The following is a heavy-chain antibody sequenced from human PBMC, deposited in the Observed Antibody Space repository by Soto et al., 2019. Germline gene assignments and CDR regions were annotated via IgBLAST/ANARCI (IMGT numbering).Heavy chain of an antibody. CDR1: GGSISSYY. J-gene: IGHJ4*02. CDR3: ARSNGDYEDY. D-gene: IGHD4-17*01. CDR2: IYYSGST. Sequence: SETLSLTCTVSGGSISSYYWSWIRQPPGKGLEWIGYIYYSGSTNYNPSLKSRVTISVDTSKNQFSLKLTSVTAADTAVYYCARSNGDYEDYWSQGTLVTVSS. V-gene: IGHV4-59*01.